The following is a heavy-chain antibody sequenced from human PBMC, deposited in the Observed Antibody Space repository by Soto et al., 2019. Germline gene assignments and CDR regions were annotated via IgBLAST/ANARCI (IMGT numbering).Heavy chain of an antibody. CDR2: ISYSGST. CDR1: GGSISTYY. Sequence: QVQLEESGPGLVKPSETLSLTCTVSGGSISTYYWTWIRQPPGKGLEWIGYISYSGSTSYNPSLKSRVTISVDTSKNQFSLRLRSVTAADTAVYYCARHYSAYSSSDWFDPWGQGTLVTVSS. CDR3: ARHYSAYSSSDWFDP. V-gene: IGHV4-59*08. J-gene: IGHJ5*02. D-gene: IGHD6-6*01.